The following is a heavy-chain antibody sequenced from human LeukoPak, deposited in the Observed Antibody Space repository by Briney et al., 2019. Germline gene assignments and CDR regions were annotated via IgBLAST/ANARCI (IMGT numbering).Heavy chain of an antibody. D-gene: IGHD6-13*01. J-gene: IGHJ5*02. CDR1: GFTFSSYS. CDR3: AKLSSSWFDP. V-gene: IGHV3-21*06. Sequence: GGSLRLSCVASGFTFSSYSMNWVRQAPGKGLEWVSSISFSSNYIYYADSLRGRITLSRDNFKNNLYLQINSLRPEDTAVYYCAKLSSSWFDPWGQGTLVTVSS. CDR2: ISFSSNYI.